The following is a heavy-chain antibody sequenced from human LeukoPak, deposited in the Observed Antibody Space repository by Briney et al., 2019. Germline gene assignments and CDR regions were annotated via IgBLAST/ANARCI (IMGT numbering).Heavy chain of an antibody. D-gene: IGHD3-22*01. CDR1: GFRFSNYE. V-gene: IGHV3-48*03. CDR3: ARRPYYYDSLDY. Sequence: GGSLRLSCAASGFRFSNYEMHWVRQARGKGVEWVSYISGSAIAINYADSVNGRFTISRDKAKDPLYLQMNSLRAEHTAVYYCARRPYYYDSLDYWGQGTLVTVSS. CDR2: ISGSAIAI. J-gene: IGHJ4*02.